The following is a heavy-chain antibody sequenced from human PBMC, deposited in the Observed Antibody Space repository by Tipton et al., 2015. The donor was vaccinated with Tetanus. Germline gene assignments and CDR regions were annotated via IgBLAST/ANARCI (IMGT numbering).Heavy chain of an antibody. J-gene: IGHJ4*02. Sequence: SLRLSCVASGFTFSGFWMTWVRQAPGKGLEWVANIKYDGSQKNYVDSVRGRFTTSRDNAKNSLYLQMNSLRAEDTAVYYCAKSLYGGTDYWGQGTLVTVSS. CDR1: GFTFSGFW. D-gene: IGHD2-2*02. V-gene: IGHV3-7*03. CDR3: AKSLYGGTDY. CDR2: IKYDGSQK.